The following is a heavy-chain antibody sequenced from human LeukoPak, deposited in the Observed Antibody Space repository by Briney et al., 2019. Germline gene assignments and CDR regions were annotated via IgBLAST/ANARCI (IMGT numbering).Heavy chain of an antibody. Sequence: QPGGSLRLSCAASGFTVSSNYMSWVRQAPGKGLEWVSGISGSGGTTYYADSVKGRFTISRDNSKNTLYLQMNSLRADDTAVYYCAKDRDGFTEVAADFDSWGRGTLVTVSS. CDR1: GFTVSSNY. D-gene: IGHD6-19*01. J-gene: IGHJ4*02. V-gene: IGHV3-23*01. CDR2: ISGSGGTT. CDR3: AKDRDGFTEVAADFDS.